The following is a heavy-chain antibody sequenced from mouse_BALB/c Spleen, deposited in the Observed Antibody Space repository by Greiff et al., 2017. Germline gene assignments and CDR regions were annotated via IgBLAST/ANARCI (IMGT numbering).Heavy chain of an antibody. D-gene: IGHD1-2*01. V-gene: IGHV1S29*02. CDR2: IYPYNGGT. CDR1: GYTFTDYN. Sequence: VQLQQSGAELVRPGASVKISCKASGYTFTDYNMHWVKQSHGKSLEWIGYIYPYNGGTGYNQKFKSKATLTVDNSSSTAYMELRSLTSEDSAVYYCAKGGYVGYFDVWGAGTTVTVSS. J-gene: IGHJ1*01. CDR3: AKGGYVGYFDV.